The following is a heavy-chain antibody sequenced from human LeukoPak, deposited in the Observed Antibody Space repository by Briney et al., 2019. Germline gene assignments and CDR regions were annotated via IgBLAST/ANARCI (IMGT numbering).Heavy chain of an antibody. V-gene: IGHV3-15*01. CDR3: TTDLELRGVPDC. J-gene: IGHJ4*02. D-gene: IGHD3-10*01. CDR2: IKSITDGATT. Sequence: PGGSLRLSCAASGFTFSNAWMSWVRQAPGKGLEWVGRIKSITDGATTDYAAPVKGRFTISRDDSKNTLYLQMNSPKPEDTAVCHCTTDLELRGVPDCWGQGALVTVSS. CDR1: GFTFSNAW.